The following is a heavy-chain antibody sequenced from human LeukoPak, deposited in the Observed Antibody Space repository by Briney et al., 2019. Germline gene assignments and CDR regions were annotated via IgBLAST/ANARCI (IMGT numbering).Heavy chain of an antibody. CDR3: AGARHGDYRWDY. V-gene: IGHV5-51*01. J-gene: IGHJ4*02. CDR2: IHSADSNT. CDR1: GYSFTNYW. D-gene: IGHD4-17*01. Sequence: GESLKISCKDPGYSFTNYWIGWVRQMPGKGLEWMGIIHSADSNTKYSPSFRGQVTISADKSISTAYLQWSGLKASDTAMYYCAGARHGDYRWDYWGQGTLVTVSS.